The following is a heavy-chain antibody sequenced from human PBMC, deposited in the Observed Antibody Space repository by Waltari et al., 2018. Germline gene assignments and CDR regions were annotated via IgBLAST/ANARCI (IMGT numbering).Heavy chain of an antibody. V-gene: IGHV4-39*07. Sequence: QLQESGPGLVKPSETLSVTCTVSGDSFRSRSHYWGWVRQPPGKGLEWIASIYSGITYYNPSLKSRVTISVGASKSQVSLLMGSVTAADTAVYYCVTNPARSSRPLHFDFWGQGTLVTVSS. J-gene: IGHJ4*02. CDR3: VTNPARSSRPLHFDF. CDR1: GDSFRSRSHY. CDR2: IYSGIT. D-gene: IGHD6-6*01.